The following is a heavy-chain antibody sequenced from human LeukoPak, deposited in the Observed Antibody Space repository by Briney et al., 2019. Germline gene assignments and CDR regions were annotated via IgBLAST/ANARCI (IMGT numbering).Heavy chain of an antibody. Sequence: ASVKVSCKASGYTFTSYGISWVRQAPGQGLEWMGWISAYNGNTNYAQKFQGRVTMTRDMSTSTVYMELSSLRSEDTAVYYCARGHYDILSTFDYWGQGTLVTVSS. CDR1: GYTFTSYG. V-gene: IGHV1-18*01. J-gene: IGHJ4*02. D-gene: IGHD3-9*01. CDR2: ISAYNGNT. CDR3: ARGHYDILSTFDY.